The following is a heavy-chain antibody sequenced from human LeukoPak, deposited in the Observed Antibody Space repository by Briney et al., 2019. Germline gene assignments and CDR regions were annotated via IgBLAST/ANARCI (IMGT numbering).Heavy chain of an antibody. D-gene: IGHD3-22*01. CDR3: AREGHYYDSSGYPWAFDI. CDR1: TGSIISGYYF. Sequence: SETLSLTCTVSTGSIISGYYFWSWVRQPAGKGLEWIGRIYTSGSTNYNPSLKSRVTMSVDTSKNQFSLKLSSVTAADTAVYYCAREGHYYDSSGYPWAFDIWGQGTMVTVSS. J-gene: IGHJ3*02. V-gene: IGHV4-61*02. CDR2: IYTSGST.